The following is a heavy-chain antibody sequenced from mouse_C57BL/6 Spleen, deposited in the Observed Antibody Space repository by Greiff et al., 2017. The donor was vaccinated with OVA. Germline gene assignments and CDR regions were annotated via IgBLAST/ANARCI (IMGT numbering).Heavy chain of an antibody. V-gene: IGHV1-26*01. Sequence: EVQLQQSGPELVKPGASVKISCKASGYTFTDYYMNWVKQSHGKSLEWIGDINPNNGGTSYNQKFKGKATLTVDKSSSTAYMELRSLTSEDSAVYYCARGGLYDYDGYAMDYWGQGTSVTVSS. CDR2: INPNNGGT. D-gene: IGHD2-4*01. CDR1: GYTFTDYY. J-gene: IGHJ4*01. CDR3: ARGGLYDYDGYAMDY.